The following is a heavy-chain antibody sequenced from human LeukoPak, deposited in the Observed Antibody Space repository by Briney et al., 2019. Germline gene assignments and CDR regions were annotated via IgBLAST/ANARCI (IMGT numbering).Heavy chain of an antibody. CDR1: GGSFSGYY. CDR3: ARAFVVVPAAHFDY. CDR2: INHSGST. J-gene: IGHJ4*02. Sequence: SETLSLTCAVYGGSFSGYYWSWIRQPPGKGLEWTGEINHSGSTNYNPSLKSRVTISVDTSKNQFSLKLSSVTAADTAVYYCARAFVVVPAAHFDYWGQGTLVTVSS. V-gene: IGHV4-34*01. D-gene: IGHD2-2*01.